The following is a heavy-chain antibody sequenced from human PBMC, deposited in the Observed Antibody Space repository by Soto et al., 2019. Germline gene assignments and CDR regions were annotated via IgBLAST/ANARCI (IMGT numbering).Heavy chain of an antibody. CDR3: ARRGESSDWYIVDIPFES. V-gene: IGHV5-51*01. J-gene: IGHJ4*02. Sequence: PGESLKISCQTSGYTFTNYWIGWVRQMPGKGLEWLGIINPADSDIRYNPSFEGKVTISVDKSISTAFLQWSSLQAADTATYYCARRGESSDWYIVDIPFESWGQGTLVTSPQ. CDR2: INPADSDI. CDR1: GYTFTNYW. D-gene: IGHD6-19*01.